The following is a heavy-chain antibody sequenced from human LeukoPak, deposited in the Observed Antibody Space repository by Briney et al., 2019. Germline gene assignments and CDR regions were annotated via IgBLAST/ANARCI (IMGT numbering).Heavy chain of an antibody. D-gene: IGHD3-22*01. CDR1: GGSVNSGSYH. J-gene: IGHJ4*02. Sequence: SETLSLTCTVSGGSVNSGSYHWSWIRQPPGKGLEWIGYIYFSGTTNYNPSLKSRVTMSLDTSKNQFSLKLSSVTAADTAVYYCARGQINYYDSSGYFTPHYYFDYWGQGTLVTVSS. CDR2: IYFSGTT. V-gene: IGHV4-61*01. CDR3: ARGQINYYDSSGYFTPHYYFDY.